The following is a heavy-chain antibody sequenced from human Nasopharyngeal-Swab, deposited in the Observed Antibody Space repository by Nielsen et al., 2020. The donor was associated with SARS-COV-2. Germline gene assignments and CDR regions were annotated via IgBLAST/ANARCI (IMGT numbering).Heavy chain of an antibody. CDR2: SSSSSYI. Sequence: GESLKISCAASGFSCAASGFTQGPGKGLEWVSSSSSSSYIDYADSVKGRFTISRDNAKNSLNLQINGLRGEDTAVFYCARDFGYRYDNWFDPWGQGTLVTVSS. V-gene: IGHV3-21*01. CDR1: GFSCAASG. J-gene: IGHJ5*02. D-gene: IGHD5-12*01. CDR3: ARDFGYRYDNWFDP.